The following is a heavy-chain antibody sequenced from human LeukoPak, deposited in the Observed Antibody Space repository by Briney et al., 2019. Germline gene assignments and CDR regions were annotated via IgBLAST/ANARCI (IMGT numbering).Heavy chain of an antibody. CDR3: AKVIRGGYGMDV. J-gene: IGHJ6*02. D-gene: IGHD3-10*01. Sequence: GGSLRLSCAASGFTFSSFGMNWVRQAPGKGLEWVSYISDSSSITYYADSVKGRFTISRDNAKNSLSLQLNSLSDEDTAVYFCAKVIRGGYGMDVWGQGTTVTVSS. V-gene: IGHV3-48*02. CDR2: ISDSSSIT. CDR1: GFTFSSFG.